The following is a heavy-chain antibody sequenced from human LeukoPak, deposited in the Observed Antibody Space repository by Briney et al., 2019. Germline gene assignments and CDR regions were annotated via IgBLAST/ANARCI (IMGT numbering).Heavy chain of an antibody. V-gene: IGHV3-11*01. J-gene: IGHJ5*02. CDR2: ITRKDAI. Sequence: GGSLRLSCTASGFSVSDYYMNWIRQSPGKGLEWVSHITRKDAIEYADSVRGRFTISRDNANNLLYLQMDSLRPEDTAVYYCARGTYYSGSVPGNWFDPWGHGTLVTVSS. CDR3: ARGTYYSGSVPGNWFDP. D-gene: IGHD3-10*01. CDR1: GFSVSDYY.